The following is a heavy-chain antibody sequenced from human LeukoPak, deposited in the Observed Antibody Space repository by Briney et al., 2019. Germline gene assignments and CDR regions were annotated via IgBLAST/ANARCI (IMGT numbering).Heavy chain of an antibody. Sequence: SETLSLTCAVYGGSFSGYYWSWIRQPPGKGLEWIGEINHSGSTNYNPSLKSRVTISVDTSKSQFSLKLSSVTAADTAVYYCARGRWRDGYNNYFDYWGQGTLVTVSS. J-gene: IGHJ4*02. CDR2: INHSGST. V-gene: IGHV4-34*01. CDR1: GGSFSGYY. D-gene: IGHD5-24*01. CDR3: ARGRWRDGYNNYFDY.